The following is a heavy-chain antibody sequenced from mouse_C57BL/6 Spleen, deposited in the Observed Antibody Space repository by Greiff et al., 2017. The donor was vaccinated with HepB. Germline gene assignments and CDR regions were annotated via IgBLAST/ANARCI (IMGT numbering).Heavy chain of an antibody. CDR1: GYTFTSYW. J-gene: IGHJ3*01. V-gene: IGHV1-72*01. CDR3: AREGDDYDGFAY. CDR2: IDPNSGGT. D-gene: IGHD2-4*01. Sequence: QVQLQQPGAELVKPGASVKLSCKASGYTFTSYWMHWVKQRPGRGLEWIGRIDPNSGGTKYNEKFKSKATLTVDKPSRTADMQLSSLTSGDSAVYYCAREGDDYDGFAYWGQGTLVTVSA.